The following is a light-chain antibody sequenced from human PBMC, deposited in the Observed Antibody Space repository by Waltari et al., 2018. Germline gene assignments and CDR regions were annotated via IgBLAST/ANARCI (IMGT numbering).Light chain of an antibody. CDR1: QSVSRS. Sequence: EIVLTQSPGTLSLSPGERATLSCRASQSVSRSLAWYQQKPGQAPRLLIYDASSRATGIPDMFSGGGSGTDFSLTISRVEPEDFAVYYCQMYVRLPATFGQVTKVEVK. V-gene: IGKV3-20*01. CDR3: QMYVRLPAT. J-gene: IGKJ1*01. CDR2: DAS.